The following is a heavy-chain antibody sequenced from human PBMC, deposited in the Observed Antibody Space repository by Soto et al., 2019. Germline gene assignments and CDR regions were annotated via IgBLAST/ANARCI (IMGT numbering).Heavy chain of an antibody. V-gene: IGHV4-59*01. CDR3: ARGGGYDFRSSQAPPIDV. J-gene: IGHJ6*01. CDR1: GGSIRDFY. CDR2: LYYTGST. Sequence: TSETLSLTCNVSGGSIRDFYWSWSRQSPGKRLEGIGYLYYTGSTNYNPALNSRVTISLDTSKNQFSLKVRSVTAAATAVYYCARGGGYDFRSSQAPPIDVWGQGTPVTVSS. D-gene: IGHD3-3*01.